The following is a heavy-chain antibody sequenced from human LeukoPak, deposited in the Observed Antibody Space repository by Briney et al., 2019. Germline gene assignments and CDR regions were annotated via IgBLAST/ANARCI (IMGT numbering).Heavy chain of an antibody. Sequence: GGSLRLSCAASGFTFDDYAMHWVRQAPGKGLEWVSGISWNRGSTGYADSVKGRFTISRDNDKNLLYLQMNSLRADDTAVYYCARDALGSYDYWGQGTLVTVSS. CDR2: ISWNRGST. J-gene: IGHJ4*02. CDR1: GFTFDDYA. V-gene: IGHV3-9*01. D-gene: IGHD3-10*01. CDR3: ARDALGSYDY.